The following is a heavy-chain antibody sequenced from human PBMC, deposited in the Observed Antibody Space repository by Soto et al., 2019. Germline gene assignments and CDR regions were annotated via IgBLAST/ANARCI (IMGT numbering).Heavy chain of an antibody. CDR3: ARVPTGGYDWV. J-gene: IGHJ4*02. V-gene: IGHV3-74*01. CDR2: INSDGSTT. D-gene: IGHD5-12*01. CDR1: GFTFSTYW. Sequence: EVQLLESGGGLIQPGGSLRLSCAASGFTFSTYWMHWVRQGPGKGLVWVSRINSDGSTTNYVDSVKGRFTISRDNAKNTVYLQMNSLRAEDTAVYYCARVPTGGYDWVWGQGTLVTVSS.